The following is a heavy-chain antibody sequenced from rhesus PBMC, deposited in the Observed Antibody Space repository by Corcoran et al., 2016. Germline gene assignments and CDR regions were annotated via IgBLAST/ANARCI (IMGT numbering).Heavy chain of an antibody. D-gene: IGHD2-2*01. J-gene: IGHJ4*01. CDR3: ARYWRLVNYYFDY. CDR1: DASIGSYY. CDR2: IDSNSAGT. V-gene: IGHV4-81*01. Sequence: QVQLQESGPGLVQPSETLSLTCTVSDASIGSYYWPWLRPPPGKGLEWSGTIDSNSAGTNYNPHLKSRVTISKDTSKNQFSLKLNSVTAADTAVYYCARYWRLVNYYFDYWGQGVLVTVSS.